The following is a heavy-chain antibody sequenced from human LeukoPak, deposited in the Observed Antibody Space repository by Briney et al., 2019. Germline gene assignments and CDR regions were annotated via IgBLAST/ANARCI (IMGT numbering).Heavy chain of an antibody. J-gene: IGHJ4*02. CDR2: ISSDGSTT. Sequence: GGSLRLTCAASGFTFSNYWMHWVRQAPGKGLVWVSRISSDGSTTTYADSVKGRFTISRDNAKNTMYPQMNSLRAEDTALYYCARVTEYSTAGMRYWGQGTLVTVSS. CDR3: ARVTEYSTAGMRY. D-gene: IGHD6-13*01. V-gene: IGHV3-74*01. CDR1: GFTFSNYW.